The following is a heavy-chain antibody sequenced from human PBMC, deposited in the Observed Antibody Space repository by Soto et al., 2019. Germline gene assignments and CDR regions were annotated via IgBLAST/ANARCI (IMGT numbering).Heavy chain of an antibody. J-gene: IGHJ6*02. D-gene: IGHD2-2*01. Sequence: ASVKVSCKASGGTFSSYAISWVRQAPGQGLEWMGGIIPIFGTANYAQRFQGRVTITADESTSTAYMELSSLRSEDTAVYYCARSVSFRYQLLKRGMDVWGQGTTVTVSS. CDR1: GGTFSSYA. V-gene: IGHV1-69*13. CDR3: ARSVSFRYQLLKRGMDV. CDR2: IIPIFGTA.